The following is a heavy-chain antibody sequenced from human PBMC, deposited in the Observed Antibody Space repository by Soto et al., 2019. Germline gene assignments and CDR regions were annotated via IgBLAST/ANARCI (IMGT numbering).Heavy chain of an antibody. CDR1: GDSISSSNYF. CDR2: IFYSGST. D-gene: IGHD5-18*01. J-gene: IGHJ4*02. V-gene: IGHV4-39*01. CDR3: ARRYGWLYFDY. Sequence: QLQLQESGPGLVKPWETLSLTCTVSGDSISSSNYFWGWIRQPPGKGLEWIGTIFYSGSTYYNPSLKSRGPISVDTSKNQFSLKLTSVTAADTALYYCARRYGWLYFDYWGQGSLVTVSS.